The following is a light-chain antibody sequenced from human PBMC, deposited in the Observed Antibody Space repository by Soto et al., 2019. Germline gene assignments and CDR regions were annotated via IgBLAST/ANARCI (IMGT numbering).Light chain of an antibody. CDR1: QSVSSSF. V-gene: IGKV3-20*01. CDR3: QQYGSSPWT. Sequence: EIVLTQSPGTLSLSPGERATLSCRASQSVSSSFLAWYQQNPGQAPRLLIYGASIRATGIPDRFSGSGSGTDFTLTISRVEPEDFAVYYWQQYGSSPWTFGQGTKVEIK. CDR2: GAS. J-gene: IGKJ1*01.